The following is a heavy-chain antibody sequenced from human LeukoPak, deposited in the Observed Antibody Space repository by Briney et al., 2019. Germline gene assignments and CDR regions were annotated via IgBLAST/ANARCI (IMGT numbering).Heavy chain of an antibody. Sequence: SETLSLTCTVSGYSISSGYSWGWIRQPPGKGLEWIGLTYHGGSTYYNPALKSRLTISVDTSKNQFSLRLSSVTAADTAIYYCAREDAAIGEEFDYWGQGTLVTVSS. CDR2: TYHGGST. D-gene: IGHD2-2*02. CDR1: GYSISSGYS. V-gene: IGHV4-38-2*02. J-gene: IGHJ4*02. CDR3: AREDAAIGEEFDY.